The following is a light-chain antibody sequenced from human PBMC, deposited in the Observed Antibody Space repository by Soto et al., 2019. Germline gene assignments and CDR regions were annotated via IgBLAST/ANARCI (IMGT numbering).Light chain of an antibody. CDR2: WAS. Sequence: DIVMTQSPDSLAVSLGERATINCKSSQSVLYSSNNNNYLAWYQQTPGQPPRLLIYWASTREPGVPDRVSGRGYGTEFNLTISSRQSEYVTVYYCQQYYSMPVTFGGGTKVEIK. V-gene: IGKV4-1*01. CDR1: QSVLYSSNNNNY. CDR3: QQYYSMPVT. J-gene: IGKJ4*01.